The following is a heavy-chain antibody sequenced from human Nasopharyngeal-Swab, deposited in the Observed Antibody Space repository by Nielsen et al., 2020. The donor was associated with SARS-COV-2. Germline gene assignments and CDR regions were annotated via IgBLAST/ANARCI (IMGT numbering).Heavy chain of an antibody. J-gene: IGHJ6*02. CDR2: IKHDGSAK. D-gene: IGHD5-18*01. V-gene: IGHV3-7*01. CDR1: GFTFSSYW. Sequence: GESLKISCAASGFTFSSYWMTWVRQAPGKGLEWVANIKHDGSAKYYADSVKGRFTISRDNAKNSLYLQMNSLRAEDTAVYYCARGRAQLWSRVNGMDVWGQGTTVTVSS. CDR3: ARGRAQLWSRVNGMDV.